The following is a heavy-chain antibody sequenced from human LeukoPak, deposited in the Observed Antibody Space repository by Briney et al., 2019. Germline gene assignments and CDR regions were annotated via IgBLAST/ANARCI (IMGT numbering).Heavy chain of an antibody. V-gene: IGHV3-74*01. J-gene: IGHJ4*02. Sequence: PGGSLRLSCAASGFAFSNYWMHWVRQAPEKGLVWVSRINSDESSTSYADSVKGRFTISRDNAKNSLYLQMNSLRAEDTAVYYCARDGTYCSSTSCYSDYWGQGTLVTVSS. CDR3: ARDGTYCSSTSCYSDY. CDR1: GFAFSNYW. D-gene: IGHD2-2*01. CDR2: INSDESST.